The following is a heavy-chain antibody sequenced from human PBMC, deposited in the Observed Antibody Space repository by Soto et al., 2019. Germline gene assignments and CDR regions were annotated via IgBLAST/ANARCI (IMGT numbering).Heavy chain of an antibody. CDR2: IIPISGTT. V-gene: IGHV1-69*13. J-gene: IGHJ6*02. Sequence: RASVKVSCKASGGTFSTHAIIWVRQAPGHGLEWMGGIIPISGTTYYTQKFQGRVTITADEPTSTAFMELSSLKSEDTAVFYCARGYCRGGNCYSGMDVWGQGTMVTVSS. D-gene: IGHD2-15*01. CDR3: ARGYCRGGNCYSGMDV. CDR1: GGTFSTHA.